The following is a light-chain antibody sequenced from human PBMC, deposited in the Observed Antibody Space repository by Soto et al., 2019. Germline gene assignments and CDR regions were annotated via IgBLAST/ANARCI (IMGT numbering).Light chain of an antibody. J-gene: IGLJ1*01. CDR3: QSYDSSLGGYV. V-gene: IGLV1-40*01. CDR2: DDN. CDR1: NSNIGAHSN. Sequence: QSVLTQTPSVSGAPGQRVTISCTGSNSNIGAHSNVHWYQQLPGTAPKLLMYDDNNLPYGVPDRFSGYKSGTSASLAITGLQAEDEAAYYCQSYDSSLGGYVFGTVTKLTVL.